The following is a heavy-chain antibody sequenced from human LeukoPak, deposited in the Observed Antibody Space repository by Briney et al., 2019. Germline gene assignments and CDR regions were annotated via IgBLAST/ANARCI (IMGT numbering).Heavy chain of an antibody. CDR2: IKQDGSEK. V-gene: IGHV3-7*01. D-gene: IGHD1-1*01. J-gene: IGHJ4*02. Sequence: PGGSLRLSFATSGFPFSNFWMNWVRQAPGKGLEWVANIKQDGSEKFYVDSVKGRFTISRDNAKNSLYLQMNSLRADDTAVYYCASLGNWGQGTLVTVSS. CDR3: ASLGN. CDR1: GFPFSNFW.